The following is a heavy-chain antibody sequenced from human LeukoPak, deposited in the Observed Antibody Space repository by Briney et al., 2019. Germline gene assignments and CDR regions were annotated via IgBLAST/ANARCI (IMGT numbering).Heavy chain of an antibody. D-gene: IGHD2-2*01. Sequence: GASVKVSCKASGYTFTGYYMHWVRQAPGQGLEWMGWINPNSGGTNYAQKFQGRVTMTRDTSIRTAYMELRRLRSDDTAVYYCAREYCSSTSCYPHYYGMDVWGQGTTVTVSS. CDR1: GYTFTGYY. CDR2: INPNSGGT. J-gene: IGHJ6*02. V-gene: IGHV1-2*02. CDR3: AREYCSSTSCYPHYYGMDV.